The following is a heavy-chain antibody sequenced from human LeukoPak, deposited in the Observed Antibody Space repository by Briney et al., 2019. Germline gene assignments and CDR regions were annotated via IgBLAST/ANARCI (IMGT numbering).Heavy chain of an antibody. CDR2: INHSGST. Sequence: SETLSLTCAVYGGSFSGYYWSWIRQPPGKGLEWIGEINHSGSTNYNPSLKSRVTISVDTSKNQFSLKLSSVTAADTAVYYCARHPSYTSGRPLDYWGQGTLVTVSS. V-gene: IGHV4-34*01. CDR3: ARHPSYTSGRPLDY. J-gene: IGHJ4*02. CDR1: GGSFSGYY. D-gene: IGHD6-19*01.